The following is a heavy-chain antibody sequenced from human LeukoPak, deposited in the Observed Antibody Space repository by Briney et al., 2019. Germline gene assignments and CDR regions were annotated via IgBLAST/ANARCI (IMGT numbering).Heavy chain of an antibody. CDR2: TSVNNGDT. CDR1: GYMFNIYG. J-gene: IGHJ4*02. V-gene: IGHV1-18*01. Sequence: ASVKVSCKASGYMFNIYGISWVRQAPGQGLEWMAWTSVNNGDTKYGQKFQGRVTVTTDTSTSTVYLELRRLRPDDTAVYYCVRDQYLNVMTGFDDWGQGTLVTVSS. CDR3: VRDQYLNVMTGFDD. D-gene: IGHD3-9*01.